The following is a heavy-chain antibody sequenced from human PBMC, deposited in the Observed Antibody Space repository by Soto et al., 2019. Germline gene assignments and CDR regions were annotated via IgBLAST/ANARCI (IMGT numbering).Heavy chain of an antibody. J-gene: IGHJ6*02. Sequence: PSDTLSLTCTVSVDSITTYDWSWIRQPAGKGLECIWRIDPSGNTNYNPSLQSRVTMSVDTSKKQFSMKLTSVTAADTAVYYCARYSNNWFQTEGMDVGGQGTTVT. D-gene: IGHD6-13*01. CDR3: ARYSNNWFQTEGMDV. CDR1: VDSITTYD. CDR2: IDPSGNT. V-gene: IGHV4-4*07.